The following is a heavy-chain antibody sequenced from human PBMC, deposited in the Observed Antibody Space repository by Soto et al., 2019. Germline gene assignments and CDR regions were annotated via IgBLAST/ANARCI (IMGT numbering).Heavy chain of an antibody. J-gene: IGHJ3*02. Sequence: PSETLSLTCTVSGGSISSSSYYWGWIRQPPGKGLEWIGSIYYSGNTYYNPSLKSRVTISVDTSKNQFSLKLSSVTAADTAVYYCAREVGQTSSSDAFDIWGQGTMVTVSS. CDR2: IYYSGNT. CDR3: AREVGQTSSSDAFDI. D-gene: IGHD6-6*01. V-gene: IGHV4-39*02. CDR1: GGSISSSSYY.